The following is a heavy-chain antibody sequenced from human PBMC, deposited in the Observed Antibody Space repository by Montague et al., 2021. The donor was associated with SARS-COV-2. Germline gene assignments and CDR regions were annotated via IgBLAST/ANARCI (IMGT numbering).Heavy chain of an antibody. V-gene: IGHV4-34*10. D-gene: IGHD1-26*01. J-gene: IGHJ4*02. CDR2: INHSGST. CDR3: ARRGSGRSVLAY. Sequence: SETLSLTCAVSGGSFSGYYWSWIRQPPGKGLEWIGEINHSGSTKYNPSLKSRVSMSVDKSWNQFYLRLTSVTAADTAIYYFARRGSGRSVLAYWGQGTLVTVSS. CDR1: GGSFSGYY.